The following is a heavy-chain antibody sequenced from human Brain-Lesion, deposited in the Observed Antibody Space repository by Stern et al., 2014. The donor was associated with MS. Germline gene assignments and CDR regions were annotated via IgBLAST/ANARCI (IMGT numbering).Heavy chain of an antibody. J-gene: IGHJ4*02. CDR2: SDHSGST. CDR3: ARFPASRPHVFDS. Sequence: QLVQSGPGLVKPSGTLSLTCAVSGGSISSSNWWSWVRQSPGKGLEWIGESDHSGSTIYNPSLKSRVTVSVDKSKNRFSLTRGSVPAADTAVYFCARFPASRPHVFDSWGQGTLVTVSS. D-gene: IGHD6-13*01. CDR1: GGSISSSNW. V-gene: IGHV4-4*02.